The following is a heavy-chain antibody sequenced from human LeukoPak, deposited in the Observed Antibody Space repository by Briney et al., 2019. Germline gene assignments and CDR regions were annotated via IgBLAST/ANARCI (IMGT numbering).Heavy chain of an antibody. CDR2: ISGSGGST. Sequence: TGGSLRLSCAASGFTFSSYAMIWVCQAPGKGLEWVSAISGSGGSTYYADSVKGRFTISRDNSKNTLYLQVNRLRAEDSAVYCCAKDDLGDITMITAYWGQGTLVTVSS. V-gene: IGHV3-23*01. D-gene: IGHD3-22*01. J-gene: IGHJ4*02. CDR1: GFTFSSYA. CDR3: AKDDLGDITMITAY.